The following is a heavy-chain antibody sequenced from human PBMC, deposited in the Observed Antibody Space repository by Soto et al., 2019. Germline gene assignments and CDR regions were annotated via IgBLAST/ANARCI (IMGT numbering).Heavy chain of an antibody. CDR1: GFTVSSNY. V-gene: IGHV3-53*01. D-gene: IGHD6-19*01. CDR2: IYSGGST. Sequence: LRLSCAASGFTVSSNYMSWVRQAPGKGLEWVSVIYSGGSTYYADSVKGRFTISRDNSKNTLYLQMNSLRAEDTAVYYCAREASSGWSGGDDAFDIWGQGTMVTVSS. CDR3: AREASSGWSGGDDAFDI. J-gene: IGHJ3*02.